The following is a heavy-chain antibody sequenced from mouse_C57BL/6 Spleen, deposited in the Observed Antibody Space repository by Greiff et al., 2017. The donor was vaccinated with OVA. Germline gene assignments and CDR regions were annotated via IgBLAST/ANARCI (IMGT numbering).Heavy chain of an antibody. CDR2: IWWDDDK. J-gene: IGHJ1*03. CDR3: ARGVFYYDYDGGYFDV. Sequence: QVTLKESGPGILQPSQTLSLTCSFSGFSLSTFGMGVGWIRQPSGKGLEWLAHIWWDDDKYYNPALKSRLTISKDTSKNQVFLKIANVDTADTATYYCARGVFYYDYDGGYFDVWSTGTTVTVSS. V-gene: IGHV8-8*01. CDR1: GFSLSTFGMG. D-gene: IGHD2-4*01.